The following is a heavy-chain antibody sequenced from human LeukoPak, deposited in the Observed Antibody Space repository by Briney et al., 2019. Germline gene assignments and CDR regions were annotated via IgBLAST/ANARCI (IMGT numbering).Heavy chain of an antibody. CDR2: ISSSGSTI. D-gene: IGHD6-19*01. V-gene: IGHV3-48*03. CDR3: ARDRAAVAAAFDI. J-gene: IGHJ3*02. Sequence: GGSPRLSCAASGFTFSSYEMNWVRQAPGKGLEWVSYISSSGSTIYYTDSVKGRFTISRDNSYKTLYLQMNSLRAEDTAVYYCARDRAAVAAAFDIWGQGTMVTVSS. CDR1: GFTFSSYE.